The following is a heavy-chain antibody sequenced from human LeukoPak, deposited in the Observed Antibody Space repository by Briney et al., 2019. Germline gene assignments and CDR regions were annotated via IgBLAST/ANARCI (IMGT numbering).Heavy chain of an antibody. CDR2: IIPIFGTA. D-gene: IGHD3-16*02. Sequence: SVKVSCKASGGTFGSYAISWVRQAPGQGLEWMGGIIPIFGTANYAQKFQGRVTITADKSTSTAYMDLTSLKSEDTAVYYCARDNNDYVWGSYRYGFDPWGQGTLVTVSS. V-gene: IGHV1-69*06. CDR1: GGTFGSYA. J-gene: IGHJ5*02. CDR3: ARDNNDYVWGSYRYGFDP.